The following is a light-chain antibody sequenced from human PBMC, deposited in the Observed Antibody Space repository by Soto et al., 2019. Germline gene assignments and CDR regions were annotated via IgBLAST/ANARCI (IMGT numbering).Light chain of an antibody. CDR2: AAS. Sequence: EIVMTQSPATLSVSPGERATLSCRASQSVNSKVAWYQQKPGQPPRLLIYAASTRATGVPARFSGGGSGTEFILTISRLEPEDFAVYWCQQYDSSPRTFGQGTKVEIK. CDR3: QQYDSSPRT. CDR1: QSVNSK. V-gene: IGKV3-15*01. J-gene: IGKJ1*01.